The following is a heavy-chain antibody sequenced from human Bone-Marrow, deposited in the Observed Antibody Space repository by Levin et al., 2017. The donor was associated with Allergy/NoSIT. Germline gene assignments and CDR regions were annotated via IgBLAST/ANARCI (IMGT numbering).Heavy chain of an antibody. CDR1: RFTFSTYD. V-gene: IGHV3-13*01. Sequence: PGGSLRLSCAASRFTFSTYDMHWVRQVPGKGLEWVSAIATDGATYYADSVEGRFTISRENVKNSLYLQMNSLTAGDTAVYSCTRGGPLGARPVEGGYGMDAWGQGTTVTVSS. CDR2: IATDGAT. D-gene: IGHD6-6*01. CDR3: TRGGPLGARPVEGGYGMDA. J-gene: IGHJ6*02.